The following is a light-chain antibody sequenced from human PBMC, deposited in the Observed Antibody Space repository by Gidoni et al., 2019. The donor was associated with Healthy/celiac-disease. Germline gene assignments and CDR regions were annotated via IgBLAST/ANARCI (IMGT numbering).Light chain of an antibody. J-gene: IGLJ3*02. Sequence: QSALTQPASVSGSPAQSITISCTGTSSDVGGYNYVAWYQQHPGKAPKLMIYDVSNRPSGVSNRVSGSKSGNTASLTISGIQAEDEADYYFSSYTSSSTWVFGGGTKLTVL. CDR2: DVS. CDR1: SSDVGGYNY. V-gene: IGLV2-14*01. CDR3: SSYTSSSTWV.